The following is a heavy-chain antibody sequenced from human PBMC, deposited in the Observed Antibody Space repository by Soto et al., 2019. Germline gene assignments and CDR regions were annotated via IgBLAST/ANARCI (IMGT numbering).Heavy chain of an antibody. J-gene: IGHJ4*02. CDR1: GDSISGCA. CDR3: AREGNLGRWLQPLDF. Sequence: SESRCRTGTVAGDSISGCAWSWVRQPPGKGLEWIGNIHYNGNTKYSPSLKSRVTMSVDTSKNHFSLRLISVTAADTAIYFCAREGNLGRWLQPLDFWGQGTLVT. CDR2: IHYNGNT. V-gene: IGHV4-59*01. D-gene: IGHD5-12*01.